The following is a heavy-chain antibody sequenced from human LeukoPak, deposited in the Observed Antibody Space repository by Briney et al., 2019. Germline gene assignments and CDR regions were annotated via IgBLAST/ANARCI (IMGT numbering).Heavy chain of an antibody. V-gene: IGHV1-2*02. CDR1: EDTFTGYY. J-gene: IGHJ6*02. CDR3: ATDHCTRTNCYEDYYHGMDV. Sequence: ASVKVSCTASEDTFTGYYIHWVRQAPGQGLEWMGWVNTTYGVTEYAQEFQGRVTMTRDTSLSTAYMELSRLRSDDTAVYYCATDHCTRTNCYEDYYHGMDVWGQGTTVTVSS. D-gene: IGHD2-2*01. CDR2: VNTTYGVT.